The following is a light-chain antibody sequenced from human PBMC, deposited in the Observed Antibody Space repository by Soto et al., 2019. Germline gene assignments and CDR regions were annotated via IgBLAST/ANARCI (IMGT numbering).Light chain of an antibody. CDR1: QSVSNSH. Sequence: DIVLTQSPGTLSLSPGERATLSCRASQSVSNSHLAWHQQKPGQAPRLLIFGASSRAAGIPDRFSGSGSGTDFTLTIYRLEPDDYAVYYCQQYDKSPLTFGGGTTVEIK. CDR3: QQYDKSPLT. J-gene: IGKJ4*01. CDR2: GAS. V-gene: IGKV3-20*01.